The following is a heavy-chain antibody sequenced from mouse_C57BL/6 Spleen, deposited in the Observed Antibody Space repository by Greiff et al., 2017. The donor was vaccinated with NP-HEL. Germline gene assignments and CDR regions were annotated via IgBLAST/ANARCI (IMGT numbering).Heavy chain of an antibody. Sequence: EVQVVESGGGLVKPGGSLKLSCAASGFTFSSYTMSWVRQTPEKRLEWVATISGGGGNTYYPDSVKGRFTISRDNAKNTLYLQMSSLRSEDTALYYCARHDPGMDYWGQGTSVTVSS. J-gene: IGHJ4*01. V-gene: IGHV5-9*01. CDR3: ARHDPGMDY. CDR1: GFTFSSYT. CDR2: ISGGGGNT.